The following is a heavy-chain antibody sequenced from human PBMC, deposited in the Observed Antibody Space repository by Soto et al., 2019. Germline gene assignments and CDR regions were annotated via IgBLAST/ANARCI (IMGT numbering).Heavy chain of an antibody. CDR2: IGTAGDT. J-gene: IGHJ4*02. D-gene: IGHD2-2*01. V-gene: IGHV3-13*01. CDR1: GFSLSNYD. Sequence: EVQLVESGGGWVQPGGSLRLSCAASGFSLSNYDIHWVRQAKGKGLEWVSSIGTAGDTYYPGSVKGRFTISRETAKNSLDLQINRLGAGCTAVYYCARGPITSSAGFDSWGQGTLVTVSS. CDR3: ARGPITSSAGFDS.